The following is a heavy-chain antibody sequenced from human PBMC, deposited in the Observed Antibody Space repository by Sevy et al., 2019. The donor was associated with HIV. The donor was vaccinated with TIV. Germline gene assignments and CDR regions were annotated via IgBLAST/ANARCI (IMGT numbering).Heavy chain of an antibody. CDR1: GFTFSSYA. CDR2: ISYDGSNK. J-gene: IGHJ4*02. Sequence: GGSLRLSCAASGFTFSSYAMHWVRQAPGKGLEWVAVISYDGSNKYYAHSMKGRFTISRDNSKNTLYLQMNSLRAEDTAVYYCARDFGDSSGYYEGDYWGQGTLVTVSS. V-gene: IGHV3-30*04. D-gene: IGHD3-22*01. CDR3: ARDFGDSSGYYEGDY.